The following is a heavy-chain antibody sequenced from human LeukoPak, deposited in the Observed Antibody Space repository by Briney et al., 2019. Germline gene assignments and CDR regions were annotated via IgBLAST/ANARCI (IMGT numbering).Heavy chain of an antibody. Sequence: SETLSLTCTVSGGSISDSTYYWGWIRQPPGKGLEWIGYSYYSGSTKYNPSLKSRVTMSVDTSKNQFSLKLSSVTAADTAVYYCARDSSGWTNYYYYYMDVWGKGTTVTISS. J-gene: IGHJ6*03. CDR2: SYYSGST. V-gene: IGHV4-61*01. CDR1: GGSISDSTYY. D-gene: IGHD6-19*01. CDR3: ARDSSGWTNYYYYYMDV.